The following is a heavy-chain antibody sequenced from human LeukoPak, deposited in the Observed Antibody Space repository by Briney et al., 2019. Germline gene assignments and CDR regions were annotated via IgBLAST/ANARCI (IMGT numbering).Heavy chain of an antibody. V-gene: IGHV1-2*02. CDR1: GYTFIGYY. Sequence: ASVKVSCKASGYTFIGYYMHWVRQAPGQGLEWMGWINPNSGGTNYAQKFQGRVTMTRDTSISTAYMELSSLASDDTAVYYCARAHYFEYSSSNFDFWGQGTLVTVSS. J-gene: IGHJ4*02. CDR2: INPNSGGT. CDR3: ARAHYFEYSSSNFDF. D-gene: IGHD6-6*01.